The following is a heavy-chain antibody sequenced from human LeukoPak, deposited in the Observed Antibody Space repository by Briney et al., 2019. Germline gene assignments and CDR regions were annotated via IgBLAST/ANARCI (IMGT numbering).Heavy chain of an antibody. D-gene: IGHD1-14*01. CDR2: FSGGVTTT. CDR1: GFTFSSYA. CDR3: ARDPETKRGRDGLDY. J-gene: IGHJ4*02. Sequence: GGSLRLSCAASGFTFSSYAMSWVRQAPGKGLEWVSTFSGGVTTTWHADSVKGRFTISRDNSKNTVYLQMNSLRAEDTAVYYCARDPETKRGRDGLDYWGPGTLVIVSS. V-gene: IGHV3-23*01.